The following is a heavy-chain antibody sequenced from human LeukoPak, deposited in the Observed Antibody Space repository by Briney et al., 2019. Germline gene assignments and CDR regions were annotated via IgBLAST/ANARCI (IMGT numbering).Heavy chain of an antibody. CDR3: ARAGMGIAAAGTGGYYYYGMDV. CDR1: GVAIGSNS. Sequence: ACLRLSWEASGVAIGSNSLKWLHHSKKKGLEWVSSISSSSSYIYCADSVKGRFTISRDNAKNSLYLQMTSLRAGDTAVYYCARAGMGIAAAGTGGYYYYGMDVWGQGTTVTVSS. J-gene: IGHJ6*02. CDR2: ISSSSSYI. D-gene: IGHD6-13*01. V-gene: IGHV3-21*01.